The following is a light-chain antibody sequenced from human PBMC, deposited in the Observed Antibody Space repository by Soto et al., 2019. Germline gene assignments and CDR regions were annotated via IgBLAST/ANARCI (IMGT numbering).Light chain of an antibody. CDR3: QQDKNWPPLT. CDR1: QSVSYN. J-gene: IGKJ4*01. CDR2: GAF. V-gene: IGKV3-15*01. Sequence: EIVMTQSPATLSVSPGETATLSCRASQSVSYNLAWYQQKPGQGPRLLISGAFTRATGIPARFSGSGSGTEFTLTISSLQSEDFAVYYCQQDKNWPPLTFGGGTKVEIK.